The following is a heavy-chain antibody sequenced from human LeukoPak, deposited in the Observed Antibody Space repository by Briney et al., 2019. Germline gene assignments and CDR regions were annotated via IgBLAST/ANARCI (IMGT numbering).Heavy chain of an antibody. J-gene: IGHJ3*02. CDR3: LRGVPAAIVNGVDDAFDI. D-gene: IGHD2-2*01. CDR1: GFTFDDYA. V-gene: IGHV3-9*01. Sequence: PGRSLRLSCAASGFTFDDYAIHWVRQAPGKGLEWVSGISWNSRSIGYADSVKGRFSISRDNAKNSLYLQMNSLRAEDTALYYCLRGVPAAIVNGVDDAFDIWGQGKMVTVSA. CDR2: ISWNSRSI.